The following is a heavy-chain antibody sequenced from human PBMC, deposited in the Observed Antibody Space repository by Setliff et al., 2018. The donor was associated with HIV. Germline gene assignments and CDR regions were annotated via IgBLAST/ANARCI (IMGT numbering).Heavy chain of an antibody. CDR2: ISGSGIST. Sequence: PGGSLRLSCAASGFTFSNYAMRWVRQAPGKWLAWVSGISGSGISTYNAYSVKGRFTISRDNSNNTLYLQMNSLRAEDTAVYYCAKSGYCGSSTCRNYFYYMDVWGKGTTVTVSS. J-gene: IGHJ6*03. D-gene: IGHD2-2*01. CDR1: GFTFSNYA. CDR3: AKSGYCGSSTCRNYFYYMDV. V-gene: IGHV3-23*01.